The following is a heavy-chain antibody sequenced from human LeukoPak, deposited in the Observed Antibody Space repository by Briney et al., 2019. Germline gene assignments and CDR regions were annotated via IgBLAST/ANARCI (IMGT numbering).Heavy chain of an antibody. CDR1: GFTFSNYG. CDR3: AKTRYSRDAYYDCWSGYYRKRFDY. CDR2: IWYDGSNK. Sequence: GGSLRLSCAASGFTFSNYGMHWVRQAPGKGLEWVAAIWYDGSNKYYGDSVKGRFTISRDNSKNTLYLQMNSLRAEDTAVYYCAKTRYSRDAYYDCWSGYYRKRFDYWGQGTLVTVSS. D-gene: IGHD3-3*01. J-gene: IGHJ4*02. V-gene: IGHV3-30*02.